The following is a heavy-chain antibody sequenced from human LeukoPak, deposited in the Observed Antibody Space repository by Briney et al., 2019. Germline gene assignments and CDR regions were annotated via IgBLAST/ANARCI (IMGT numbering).Heavy chain of an antibody. CDR3: ASALSRGTVTTHDAFDI. CDR2: ISAYNGNT. V-gene: IGHV1-18*01. J-gene: IGHJ3*02. D-gene: IGHD4-17*01. Sequence: ASVKVSCKASGYTFTSYGISWVRQAPGKGLEWMGWISAYNGNTNYAQKLQGRVTMTTDTSTSTAYMELRSLRSDDTAVYYCASALSRGTVTTHDAFDIWGQGTMVTVSS. CDR1: GYTFTSYG.